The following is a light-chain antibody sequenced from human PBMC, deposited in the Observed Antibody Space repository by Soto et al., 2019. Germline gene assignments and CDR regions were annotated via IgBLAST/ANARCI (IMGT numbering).Light chain of an antibody. CDR3: SSYAGSRTYV. CDR2: DVS. CDR1: DSDVGAYNY. V-gene: IGLV2-14*03. J-gene: IGLJ1*01. Sequence: QSALTQPASVSGSPGQSITIACTGSDSDVGAYNYVSWYQQHPGKAPKVMIYDVSNRPSGISYRFSGSKSGNTGSLTISGLQADDEADYYCSSYAGSRTYVFGTGTKVTVL.